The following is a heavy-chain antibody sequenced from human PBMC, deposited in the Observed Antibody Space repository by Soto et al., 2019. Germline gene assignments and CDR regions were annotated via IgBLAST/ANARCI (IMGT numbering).Heavy chain of an antibody. Sequence: GASVKVSCKASGGTFSSYAISWVRQAPGQGHEWMGGIIPIFGTANYAQKFQGRVTITADESASTAYMELSSLRSEDTAVYYCARENEYSSPYTLVTSMDVWGQGTTVTVSS. CDR1: GGTFSSYA. CDR3: ARENEYSSPYTLVTSMDV. CDR2: IIPIFGTA. J-gene: IGHJ6*02. D-gene: IGHD6-6*01. V-gene: IGHV1-69*13.